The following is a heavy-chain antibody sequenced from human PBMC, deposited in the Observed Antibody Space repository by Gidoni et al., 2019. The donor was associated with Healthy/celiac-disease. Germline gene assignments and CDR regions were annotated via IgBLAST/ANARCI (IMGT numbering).Heavy chain of an antibody. D-gene: IGHD6-13*01. CDR1: GYSFTSYW. J-gene: IGHJ3*02. CDR2: IDPSDSYT. Sequence: ESLRISCKGSGYSFTSYWISWVRQMPGKGLEWMGRIDPSDSYTNYSPSFQGHVTISADKSIRTAYLQWSSLKASDTAMYYCARHFIAAAGTENAFDIWGQGTMVTVSS. V-gene: IGHV5-10-1*01. CDR3: ARHFIAAAGTENAFDI.